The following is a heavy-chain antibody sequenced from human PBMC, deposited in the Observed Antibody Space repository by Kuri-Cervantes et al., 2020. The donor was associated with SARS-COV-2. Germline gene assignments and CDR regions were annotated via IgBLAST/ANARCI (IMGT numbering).Heavy chain of an antibody. D-gene: IGHD3-10*01. CDR3: SRLMYGSGSYYPLSY. CDR2: IRSKAYGGTT. Sequence: GESLKISCTASGFTFGDYAMSWVRQAPGKGLEWVGFIRSKAYGGTTEYAASVKGRFTISRDDSKSIAYLQMNSLKTEDTAVYCCSRLMYGSGSYYPLSYWGQGTLVTVSS. V-gene: IGHV3-49*04. CDR1: GFTFGDYA. J-gene: IGHJ4*02.